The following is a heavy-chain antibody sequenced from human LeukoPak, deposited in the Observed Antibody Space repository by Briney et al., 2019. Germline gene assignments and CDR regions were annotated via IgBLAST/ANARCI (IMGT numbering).Heavy chain of an antibody. V-gene: IGHV4-34*01. J-gene: IGHJ2*01. CDR3: ARALVRATMVWYFDL. CDR1: GGSFSGYY. D-gene: IGHD5-12*01. CDR2: ISHSGST. Sequence: SETLSLTCAVSGGSFSGYYWSWIRQPPGKGLEWIVEISHSGSTNYSPSLKSRVTISVDTSKNQFSLNLSSVTAADTAVYYCARALVRATMVWYFDLWGRGTLVTVSS.